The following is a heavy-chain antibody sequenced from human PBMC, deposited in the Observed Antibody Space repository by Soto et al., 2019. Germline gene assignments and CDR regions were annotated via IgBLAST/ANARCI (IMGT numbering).Heavy chain of an antibody. CDR3: ARLSDGPQNLGGYDYYFDY. J-gene: IGHJ4*02. D-gene: IGHD5-12*01. CDR2: IYYSGST. V-gene: IGHV4-59*08. CDR1: GGSISSYY. Sequence: QVQLQESGPGLVKPSETLSLTCTVSGGSISSYYWSWIRQPPGKGLEWIGYIYYSGSTNYNPSLKSRVTVSVDTSKNQFALKRSSVTAADTAVYYCARLSDGPQNLGGYDYYFDYWGQGTLVTVSS.